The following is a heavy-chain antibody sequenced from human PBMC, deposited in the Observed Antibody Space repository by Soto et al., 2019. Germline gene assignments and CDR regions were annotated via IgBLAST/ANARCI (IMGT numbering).Heavy chain of an antibody. V-gene: IGHV3-48*01. D-gene: IGHD2-15*01. CDR2: ISSSSTTK. CDR3: ARDGCSGSNCLNWFDP. Sequence: GGYPGLPCATPGLTFRSYSLKLGRPGPGEGLEWVSYISSSSTTKYYADSVKGRFTISRDNAKNSLYLQMNSLRAEDTAVYYCARDGCSGSNCLNWFDPWGQGTLVTVSS. CDR1: GLTFRSYS. J-gene: IGHJ5*02.